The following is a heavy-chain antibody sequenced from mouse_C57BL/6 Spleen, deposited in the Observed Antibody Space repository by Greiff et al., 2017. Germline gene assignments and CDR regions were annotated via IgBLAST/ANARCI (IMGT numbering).Heavy chain of an antibody. CDR1: GYTFTSYW. CDR2: INPSSGYT. D-gene: IGHD1-1*01. V-gene: IGHV1-7*01. CDR3: ARWGSDYYFDY. J-gene: IGHJ2*01. Sequence: VQLQQSGAELAKPGASVKLSCKASGYTFTSYWMHWVKQRPGQGLEWIGYINPSSGYTKYNQKFKDKATLTASKSSSTAYMQLSSLTYDDSAFYYCARWGSDYYFDYWGQGTTLTVSS.